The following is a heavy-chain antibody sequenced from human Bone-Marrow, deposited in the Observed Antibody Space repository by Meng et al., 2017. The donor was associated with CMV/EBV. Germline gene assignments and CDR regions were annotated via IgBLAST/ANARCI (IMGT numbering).Heavy chain of an antibody. Sequence: GESLKISCAASGFTVSSNYMSWVRQAPGKGLEWVSVIYSGGSTYYADSVKGRFTISRDTAKNSLYLQMNSLRAEDTAVYYCARDYGSGSYGYYYGVDVWGQGTTVTFSS. J-gene: IGHJ6*02. CDR2: IYSGGST. CDR3: ARDYGSGSYGYYYGVDV. CDR1: GFTVSSNY. V-gene: IGHV3-53*01. D-gene: IGHD3-10*01.